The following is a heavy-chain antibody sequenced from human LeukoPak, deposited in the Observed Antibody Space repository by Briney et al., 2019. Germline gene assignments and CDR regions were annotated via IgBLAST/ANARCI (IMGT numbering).Heavy chain of an antibody. CDR2: ISAYNGNT. Sequence: ASVKVSCKASGYTFSDYTFTNYGISWVRQAPGQGLEWMGWISAYNGNTNYAQKLQGRVTMTTDTSTSTAYMELRSLRSDDTAVYYCARSFYGDRAFDIWGQGTMVTASS. V-gene: IGHV1-18*01. D-gene: IGHD4-17*01. CDR1: GYTFSDYTFTNYG. CDR3: ARSFYGDRAFDI. J-gene: IGHJ3*02.